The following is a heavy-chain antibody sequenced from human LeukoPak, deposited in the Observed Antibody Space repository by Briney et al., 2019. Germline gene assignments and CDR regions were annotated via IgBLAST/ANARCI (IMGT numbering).Heavy chain of an antibody. CDR2: IYYSGST. V-gene: IGHV4-59*11. Sequence: PSETLSLTCTVSGGSISSHYWSWIRQPPGKGLEWIGYIYYSGSTNYNPSLKSRVTISVDTSKNQFSLKLSSVTAADTAVYYCARGGGAAAFHYWGQGTLVTVSS. CDR1: GGSISSHY. CDR3: ARGGGAAAFHY. J-gene: IGHJ4*02. D-gene: IGHD6-13*01.